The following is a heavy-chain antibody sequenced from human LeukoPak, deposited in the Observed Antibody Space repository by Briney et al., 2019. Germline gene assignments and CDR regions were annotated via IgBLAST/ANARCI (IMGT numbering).Heavy chain of an antibody. CDR1: GGSISSSSYY. Sequence: SETLSPTCTVSGGSISSSSYYWGWIRQPPGKGLEWIGSIYYSGSTYYNPSLKSRVTISVDTSKNQFSLKLSSVTAADTAVYYCASSISSWLVFYIWGQGTLVTVSS. CDR3: ASSISSWLVFYI. D-gene: IGHD6-13*01. J-gene: IGHJ4*02. V-gene: IGHV4-39*01. CDR2: IYYSGST.